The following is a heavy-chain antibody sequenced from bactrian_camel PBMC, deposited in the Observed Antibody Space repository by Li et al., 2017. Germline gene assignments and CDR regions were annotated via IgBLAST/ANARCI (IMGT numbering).Heavy chain of an antibody. J-gene: IGHJ4*01. CDR2: VIAGSGSP. Sequence: HVQLVESGGGLVQPGGSLRLSCAASGYTYSSICMGWFRQAPGKEREGVAVIAGSGSPGYADSVKGRFTISKDNAKNTLYLQLNSLKTEDMAMYYCAIGAPGYYMDYAEGAFAYWGQWTQVTVS. D-gene: IGHD4*01. CDR1: GYTYSSIC. CDR3: AIGAPGYYMDYAEGAFAY. V-gene: IGHV3S1*01.